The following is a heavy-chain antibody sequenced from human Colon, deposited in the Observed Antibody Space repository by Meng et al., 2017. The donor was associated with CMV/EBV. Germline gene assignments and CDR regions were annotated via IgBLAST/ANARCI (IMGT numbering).Heavy chain of an antibody. J-gene: IGHJ4*02. D-gene: IGHD2-2*01. V-gene: IGHV4-34*01. CDR1: GGSFSGYY. CDR3: TRGRYHLWYFDY. CDR2: INHSGST. Sequence: SESLSLTCAVYGGSFSGYYWSWIRQPPGKGLEWIGEINHSGSTNYNPSSKSRVTISADTSKNQFSLKLSSVTAADTAVYYCTRGRYHLWYFDYWGQGTLVTVSS.